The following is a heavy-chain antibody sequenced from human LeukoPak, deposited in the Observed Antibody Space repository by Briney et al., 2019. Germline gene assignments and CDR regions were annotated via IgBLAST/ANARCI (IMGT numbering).Heavy chain of an antibody. J-gene: IGHJ4*02. CDR2: ISGSGERT. Sequence: PGGTLRLSCVTSGFMFSAYAMSWVRQAPGKGLEWVSIISGSGERTYYTDSVKGRFTVSRDNSKNTLYLQMKSLRAEGTAVYYCVSQSYSGSDNYYFHYWGQGTLVAVSS. CDR1: GFMFSAYA. D-gene: IGHD1-26*01. V-gene: IGHV3-23*01. CDR3: VSQSYSGSDNYYFHY.